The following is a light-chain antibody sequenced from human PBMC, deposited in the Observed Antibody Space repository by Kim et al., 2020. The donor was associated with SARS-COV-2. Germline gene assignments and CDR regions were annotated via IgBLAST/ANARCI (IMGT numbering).Light chain of an antibody. V-gene: IGKV1-5*03. CDR3: RQCTSPSHT. Sequence: DIRMTQSPSTLSASVGDRVTITCRASQNVNTWLAWYQQKPGKAPTLLIYKASNLGSGVPSRFSGSGSGTEFTLTISSLHPDDVATYYCRQCTSPSHTFGQGTKLEI. CDR2: KAS. CDR1: QNVNTW. J-gene: IGKJ2*01.